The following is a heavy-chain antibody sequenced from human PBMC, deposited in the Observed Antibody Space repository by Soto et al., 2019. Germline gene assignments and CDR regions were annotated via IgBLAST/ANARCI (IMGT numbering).Heavy chain of an antibody. D-gene: IGHD1-1*01. J-gene: IGHJ3*02. CDR1: GGTFSSYT. Sequence: ASVKVSCKASGGTFSSYTISWVRQAPGQGLEWMGRIIPILGIANYAQKFQGRVTITADKSTSTAYMELSSLRSEDTAVYYCARGRNGGDAFDIWGQGTMVTVSS. V-gene: IGHV1-69*02. CDR3: ARGRNGGDAFDI. CDR2: IIPILGIA.